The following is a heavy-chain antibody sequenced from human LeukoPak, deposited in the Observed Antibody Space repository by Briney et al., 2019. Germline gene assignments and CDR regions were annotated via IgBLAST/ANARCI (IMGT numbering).Heavy chain of an antibody. V-gene: IGHV4-59*01. CDR3: ARGNDYYYYMDV. CDR2: IYYSGST. J-gene: IGHJ6*03. Sequence: SETLSLTCAVSGGSISSYYWSWIRQPPGKGLEWIGYIYYSGSTNYNPSLESRVTISVDTSKNQFSLKLTSVTAADTAVYYCARGNDYYYYMDVWGKGTTVTVSS. CDR1: GGSISSYY. D-gene: IGHD1-1*01.